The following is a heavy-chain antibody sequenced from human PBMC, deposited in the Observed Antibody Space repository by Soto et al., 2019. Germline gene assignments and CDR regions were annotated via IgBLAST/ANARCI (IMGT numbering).Heavy chain of an antibody. CDR3: VKENCSGGSRCHRNFDY. CDR2: ISGSGSDT. Sequence: PGGSLRLSCAASGFVFGNSAMSWGRQAPGKGLEWVSAISGSGSDTYYADSVKGRFTISRDNSKNTLYLQMSSLRAEDTAVYYCVKENCSGGSRCHRNFDYWGQGTLVTVSS. J-gene: IGHJ4*02. CDR1: GFVFGNSA. D-gene: IGHD2-15*01. V-gene: IGHV3-23*01.